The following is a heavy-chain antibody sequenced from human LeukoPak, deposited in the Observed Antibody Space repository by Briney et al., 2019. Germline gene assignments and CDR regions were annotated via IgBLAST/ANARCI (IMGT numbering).Heavy chain of an antibody. V-gene: IGHV4-38-2*02. CDR1: GYSISSGHY. D-gene: IGHD2-21*02. CDR3: ARDPALTFNWFDP. J-gene: IGHJ5*02. CDR2: IYNSGTT. Sequence: KPSETLSLTCGVSGYSISSGHYWAWIRQPPGKGLEWIASIYNSGTTYSNPSLQSRISLSVDTSKNQFSLNVRSVTAADTAVYYCARDPALTFNWFDPWGQGTLVTVSS.